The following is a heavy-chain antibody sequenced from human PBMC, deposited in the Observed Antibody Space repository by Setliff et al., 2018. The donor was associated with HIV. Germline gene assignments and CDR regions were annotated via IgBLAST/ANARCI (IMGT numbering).Heavy chain of an antibody. CDR1: GYNFVNYE. Sequence: EASVKVSCKASGYNFVNYEINWVRQATGQGLEWMGWMNPDSGNTDYAQKFQGRVTMTRDTSISTAYMELSSLTSDDTAVYYCARGRFWGPHWGQGTLVTVSS. J-gene: IGHJ4*02. CDR3: ARGRFWGPH. D-gene: IGHD7-27*01. CDR2: MNPDSGNT. V-gene: IGHV1-8*02.